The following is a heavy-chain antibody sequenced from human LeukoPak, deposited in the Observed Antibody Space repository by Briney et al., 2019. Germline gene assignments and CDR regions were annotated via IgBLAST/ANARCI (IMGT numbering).Heavy chain of an antibody. Sequence: GGSLRLSCAASGFTFSDYYMSWIRQAPGKGLEWVSYISSSGSTIYYADSVKGRFTISRDNAKNSLYLQMNSLRAEDTVVYYCAREFDSSCFDYWGQGTLVTVSS. V-gene: IGHV3-11*04. CDR2: ISSSGSTI. CDR1: GFTFSDYY. CDR3: AREFDSSCFDY. J-gene: IGHJ4*02. D-gene: IGHD6-13*01.